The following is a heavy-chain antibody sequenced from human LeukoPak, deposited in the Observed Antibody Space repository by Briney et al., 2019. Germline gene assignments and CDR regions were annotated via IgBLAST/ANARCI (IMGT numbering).Heavy chain of an antibody. CDR2: ISGSGVGT. CDR1: GFTFSSYA. D-gene: IGHD2-21*01. Sequence: PGGSLRLSCTASGFTFSSYAMSWVRQAPGKGLEWVSAISGSGVGTYYADSVKGRFTISRDNSWNTLYLQVSSLRAEDTAVYYCAKDQVISGSEASDIWGQGTMVTVSS. CDR3: AKDQVISGSEASDI. V-gene: IGHV3-23*01. J-gene: IGHJ3*02.